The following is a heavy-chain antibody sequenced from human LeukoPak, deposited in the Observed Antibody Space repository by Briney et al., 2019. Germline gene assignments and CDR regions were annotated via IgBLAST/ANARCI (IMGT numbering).Heavy chain of an antibody. CDR1: GYTLTAFS. J-gene: IGHJ4*02. Sequence: SVNVSCKVSGYTLTAFSMHWVRQAPAQGLEWMGGFDPEDGESIYDKELEGRVTMTKDTSTDTAYMELSSLRSEDTAVYYCATWYYYDSSDYYLADYWGQGTLVTVSS. CDR3: ATWYYYDSSDYYLADY. D-gene: IGHD3-22*01. V-gene: IGHV1-24*01. CDR2: FDPEDGES.